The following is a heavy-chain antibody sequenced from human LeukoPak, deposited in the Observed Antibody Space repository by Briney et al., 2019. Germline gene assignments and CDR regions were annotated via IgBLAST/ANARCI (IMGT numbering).Heavy chain of an antibody. CDR1: GYTFTGYY. J-gene: IGHJ4*02. D-gene: IGHD3-10*01. CDR3: ARESRILGDYYGSGSYGIDY. V-gene: IGHV1-2*06. Sequence: ASVKVSCKASGYTFTGYYMHWVRQAPGQGLEWMGRINPNSGGTNYAQKFQGRVTMTRDTSISTAYMELSRLRSDDTAVYYCARESRILGDYYGSGSYGIDYWGQGTLVTVSS. CDR2: INPNSGGT.